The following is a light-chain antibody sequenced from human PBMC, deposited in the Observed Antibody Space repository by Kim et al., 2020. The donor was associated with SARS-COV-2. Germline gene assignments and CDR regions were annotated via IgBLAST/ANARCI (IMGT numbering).Light chain of an antibody. V-gene: IGKV1-16*02. CDR3: QQYNHHPYT. J-gene: IGKJ2*01. CDR1: QDISTY. CDR2: DAS. Sequence: DIQMTQSPSSLSASVGDRVTITCRASQDISTYVAWFQQEAGKAPKSLIFDASSLQSGVPSKFSGSGSGTEFTLTISSLQPEDFATYYCQQYNHHPYTLGQGTKLEI.